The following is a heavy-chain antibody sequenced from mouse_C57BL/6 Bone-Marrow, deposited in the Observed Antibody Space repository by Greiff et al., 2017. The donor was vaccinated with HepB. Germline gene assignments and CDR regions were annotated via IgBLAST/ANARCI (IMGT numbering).Heavy chain of an antibody. Sequence: QVQLKESGAELARPGASVKLSCKASGYTFTSYGISWVKQRTGQGLEWIGEIYPRSGNTYYNEKFKGKATLTADKSSSTAYMELRSLKSEDSAVYFCARDPPYYYGSSPFAYWGQGTLVTVSA. J-gene: IGHJ3*01. D-gene: IGHD1-1*01. CDR1: GYTFTSYG. V-gene: IGHV1-81*01. CDR3: ARDPPYYYGSSPFAY. CDR2: IYPRSGNT.